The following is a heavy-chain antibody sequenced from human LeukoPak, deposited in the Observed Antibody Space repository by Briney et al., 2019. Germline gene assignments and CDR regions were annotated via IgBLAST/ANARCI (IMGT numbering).Heavy chain of an antibody. V-gene: IGHV1-18*01. Sequence: ASVKVSCKASGYTFTSYGISWVRQAPGQGLEWMGWISAYNGNTNYAQKLQGRVTITRDTSASTAYMELSSLRSEDTAVYYCAREYYDSSGLGYYFDYWGQGTLVTVSS. D-gene: IGHD3-22*01. CDR1: GYTFTSYG. J-gene: IGHJ4*02. CDR3: AREYYDSSGLGYYFDY. CDR2: ISAYNGNT.